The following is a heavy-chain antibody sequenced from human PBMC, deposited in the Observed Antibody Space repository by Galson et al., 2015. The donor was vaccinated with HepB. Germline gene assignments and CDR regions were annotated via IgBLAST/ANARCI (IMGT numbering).Heavy chain of an antibody. V-gene: IGHV3-33*08. Sequence: SLRLSCAASGFTFSSYGMHWVRQAPGKGLEWVAVIWYDGSNKYYADSVEGRFTISRDNSKNTLYLQMNSLRAEDTAVYYCARDRFYDSRGDWYFDLWGRGTLVTVSS. D-gene: IGHD3-22*01. CDR2: IWYDGSNK. CDR1: GFTFSSYG. CDR3: ARDRFYDSRGDWYFDL. J-gene: IGHJ2*01.